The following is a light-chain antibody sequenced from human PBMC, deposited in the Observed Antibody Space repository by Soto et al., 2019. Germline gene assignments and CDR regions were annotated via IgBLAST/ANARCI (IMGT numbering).Light chain of an antibody. CDR2: EVN. CDR1: SSDVGGYNY. V-gene: IGLV2-8*01. J-gene: IGLJ1*01. Sequence: QSALTQPPSASGSPGQSVAISCTGTSSDVGGYNYVSWYQQHPGKAPKLMIYEVNKRPSGVPDRFSGFKSGNTASLTISGLQAEDEADYYCSSYTSTDTYVSGNGTKVTVL. CDR3: SSYTSTDTYV.